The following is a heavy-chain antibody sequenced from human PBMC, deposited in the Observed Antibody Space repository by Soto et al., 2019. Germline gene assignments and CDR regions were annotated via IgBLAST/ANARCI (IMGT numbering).Heavy chain of an antibody. J-gene: IGHJ6*03. CDR1: GFTFSSYA. V-gene: IGHV3-23*01. CDR3: AKEALSTDYYYYYYKDV. D-gene: IGHD3-16*01. Sequence: LRLSCAASGFTFSSYAMSWVRQAPGKGLEWVSAISGSGGSTYYADSVKGRFTISRDNSKNTLYLQMNSLRAEDTAVYYCAKEALSTDYYYYYYKDVWGKGTTVTVSS. CDR2: ISGSGGST.